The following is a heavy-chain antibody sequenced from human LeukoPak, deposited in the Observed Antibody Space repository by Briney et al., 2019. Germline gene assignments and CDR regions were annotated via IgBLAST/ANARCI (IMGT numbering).Heavy chain of an antibody. CDR3: VKDRSGTYSFDN. V-gene: IGHV3-64D*06. Sequence: GGSLRLSCSASGFAFSQHVMHWVRQAPGDGLDYVSFIHPTGSLTSYADSVKGRFTVSRDNSMNMLYLEMSSLRLEDTAVYHYVKDRSGTYSFDNWGQGTLVTVSS. CDR1: GFAFSQHV. D-gene: IGHD1-26*01. J-gene: IGHJ4*02. CDR2: IHPTGSLT.